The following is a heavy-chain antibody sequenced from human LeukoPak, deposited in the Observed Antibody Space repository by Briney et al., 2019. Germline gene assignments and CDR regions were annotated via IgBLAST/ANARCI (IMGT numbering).Heavy chain of an antibody. CDR3: ARTWMYSNYF. CDR1: GFTFSSYW. D-gene: IGHD4-11*01. V-gene: IGHV3-74*01. CDR2: INSDGSST. Sequence: GGSLRLSCAASGFTFSSYWMHWVRQPPGKGLVWVSRINSDGSSTTYADSVRGRFTISRDNAENSLYLQMNSLRAEDTAVYYCARTWMYSNYFRGQGTLVTVSS. J-gene: IGHJ4*02.